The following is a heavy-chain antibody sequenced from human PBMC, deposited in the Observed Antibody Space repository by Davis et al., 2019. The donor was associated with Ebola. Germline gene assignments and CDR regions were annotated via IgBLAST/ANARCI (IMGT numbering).Heavy chain of an antibody. D-gene: IGHD3-22*01. CDR2: IYYSGST. J-gene: IGHJ3*02. CDR3: ARDRTMIVGGAFDI. Sequence: MPSETLSLTCTVSGGSISSGGYYWSWIRQHPGKGLEWIGYIYYSGSTYYNPSLKSRVTISVDTSKNQFSLKLSSVTAADTAVYYCARDRTMIVGGAFDIWGQGTMVTVSS. V-gene: IGHV4-31*03. CDR1: GGSISSGGYY.